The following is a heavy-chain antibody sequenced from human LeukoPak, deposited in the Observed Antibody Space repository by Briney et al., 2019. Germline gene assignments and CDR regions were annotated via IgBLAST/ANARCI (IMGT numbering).Heavy chain of an antibody. CDR1: GGSISSGGYY. CDR2: IYHSGST. J-gene: IGHJ3*02. Sequence: SQTLSLTCTVSGGSISSGGYYWSWIRQPPGKGLEWIGYIYHSGSTYYNPSLKSRVTISVDRSKNQFSLKLSSVTAADTAVYYCARVLPAQSVGATAPGAFDIWGQGTMVTVSS. CDR3: ARVLPAQSVGATAPGAFDI. V-gene: IGHV4-30-2*01. D-gene: IGHD1-26*01.